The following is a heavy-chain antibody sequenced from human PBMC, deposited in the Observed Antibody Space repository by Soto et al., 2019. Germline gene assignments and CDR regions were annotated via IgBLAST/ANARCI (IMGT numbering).Heavy chain of an antibody. CDR1: GCSFTSYW. CDR3: ARHSNGYYYYGMDV. D-gene: IGHD6-19*01. V-gene: IGHV5-10-1*01. Sequence: PGESLKISCKGSGCSFTSYWIILVRQMPGKGLEWMGRIDPSDSYTNYSPSFQGHVTISANKSISTAYLQWSSLKASDTAMYYCARHSNGYYYYGMDVWGQGTTVTVSS. CDR2: IDPSDSYT. J-gene: IGHJ6*02.